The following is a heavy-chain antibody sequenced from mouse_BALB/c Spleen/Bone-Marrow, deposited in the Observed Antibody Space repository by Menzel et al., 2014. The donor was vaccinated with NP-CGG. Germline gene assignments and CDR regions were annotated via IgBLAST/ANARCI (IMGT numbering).Heavy chain of an antibody. D-gene: IGHD2-1*01. V-gene: IGHV5-17*02. J-gene: IGHJ4*01. CDR3: ARSRGNYLYYAMGY. CDR2: ISSGSSTI. CDR1: GFTFSSFG. Sequence: DVHLVESGGGLVQPGGSRKLSCAASGFTFSSFGMHWVRQAPEKGLEWVAYISSGSSTIYYADTVKGRFTISRDNPKNTLFLQMTSLRSEDTAMYYCARSRGNYLYYAMGYWGQGTSVTVSS.